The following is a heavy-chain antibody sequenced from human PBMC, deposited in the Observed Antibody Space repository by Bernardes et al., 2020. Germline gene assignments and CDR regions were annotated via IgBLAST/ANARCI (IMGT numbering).Heavy chain of an antibody. V-gene: IGHV3-21*01. J-gene: IGHJ3*02. CDR3: ARDSNWAAFDI. CDR2: ISSSSSYI. Sequence: VWSLIRSCAASGFTFRSYSMNWVRQAPGQGLEWVSSISSSSSYIYYADSVKGRFTISRDNAKNSLYLQMNSLRAEDTAVYYCARDSNWAAFDIWGQGTMVTVSS. CDR1: GFTFRSYS. D-gene: IGHD7-27*01.